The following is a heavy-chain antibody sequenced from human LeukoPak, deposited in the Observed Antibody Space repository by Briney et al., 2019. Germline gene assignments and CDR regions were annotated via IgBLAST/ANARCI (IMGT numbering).Heavy chain of an antibody. CDR1: GFTFSDYY. Sequence: PGGSLRLSCAASGFTFSDYYMSWIRQAPGKGLEWVSYISSSSSYTNYADSVEGRFTISRDNAKNSLYLQMNSLRAEDTAVYYCARDLDGYSSLNYFDYWGQGTLVTVSS. D-gene: IGHD6-19*01. V-gene: IGHV3-11*06. CDR3: ARDLDGYSSLNYFDY. J-gene: IGHJ4*02. CDR2: ISSSSSYT.